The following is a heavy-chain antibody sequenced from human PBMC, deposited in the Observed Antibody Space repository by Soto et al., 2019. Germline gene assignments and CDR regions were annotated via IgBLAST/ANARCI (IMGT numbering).Heavy chain of an antibody. V-gene: IGHV4-30-4*01. D-gene: IGHD6-13*01. Sequence: QVQLQESGPGLVKPSQTLSLTCTVSGGSISSGDYYWSWIRQPPGKGLEWIGYIYYSGSTYYNPSLKSRVTISVDTSKNQFSLKLSSMTAAYTAVYYCARGPGGMTVWYFDLWGRGTLVTVSS. CDR2: IYYSGST. CDR3: ARGPGGMTVWYFDL. CDR1: GGSISSGDYY. J-gene: IGHJ2*01.